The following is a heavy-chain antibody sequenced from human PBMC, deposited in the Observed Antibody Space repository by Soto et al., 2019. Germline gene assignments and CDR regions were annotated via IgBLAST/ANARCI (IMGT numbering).Heavy chain of an antibody. CDR1: GFTFSSYD. CDR2: IGTAGDP. J-gene: IGHJ6*02. Sequence: GGSLRLSCAASGFTFSSYDMHWVRQATGKGLEWVSAIGTAGDPYYPGSVKGRFTISRENAKNTLYLEMTSLRAADTAVYYCANDCLGGGTCQPIWDYYGLDVWGRGNTVTVSS. D-gene: IGHD2-15*01. CDR3: ANDCLGGGTCQPIWDYYGLDV. V-gene: IGHV3-13*05.